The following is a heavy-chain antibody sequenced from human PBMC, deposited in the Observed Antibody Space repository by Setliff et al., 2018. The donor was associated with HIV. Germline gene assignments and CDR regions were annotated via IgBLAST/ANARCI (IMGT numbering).Heavy chain of an antibody. Sequence: SETLSLTCSLSGDDINRDFWTWMRQPPGKGLEWIGYVQYVGQANYNHSLQSRPTLSIDTSTNQSSLKLISVTAADTAVYYCARGDSPAGRSGLLYWGQGMQVTVSS. CDR1: GDDINRDF. CDR3: ARGDSPAGRSGLLY. V-gene: IGHV4-59*01. J-gene: IGHJ4*02. CDR2: VQYVGQA. D-gene: IGHD3-22*01.